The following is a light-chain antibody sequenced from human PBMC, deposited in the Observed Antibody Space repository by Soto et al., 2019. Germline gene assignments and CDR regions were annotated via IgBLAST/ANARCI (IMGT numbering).Light chain of an antibody. Sequence: AIQLTQSPSSLSASVGDRVTITCRASQGISSALDWYQHKPGRAPRLLIYDASSLQSGVSSRFSGSGSGTDFTLTISSLQPEDIATYYCQQFQSYALTFGGGTKLEIK. CDR1: QGISSA. CDR3: QQFQSYALT. J-gene: IGKJ4*01. CDR2: DAS. V-gene: IGKV1-13*02.